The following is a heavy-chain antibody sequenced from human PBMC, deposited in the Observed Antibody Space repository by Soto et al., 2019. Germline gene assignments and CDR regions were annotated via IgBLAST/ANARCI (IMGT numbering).Heavy chain of an antibody. V-gene: IGHV4-59*01. D-gene: IGHD1-26*01. CDR1: GGSISSYY. CDR2: IYYSGST. CDR3: AREGRIVGAPYFDY. Sequence: LSLTCTVSGGSISSYYWSWIRQPPGKGLEWIGYIYYSGSTNYNPSLKSRVTISVDTSKNQFSLKLSSVTAADTAVYYCAREGRIVGAPYFDYCGQGTLVTVSS. J-gene: IGHJ4*02.